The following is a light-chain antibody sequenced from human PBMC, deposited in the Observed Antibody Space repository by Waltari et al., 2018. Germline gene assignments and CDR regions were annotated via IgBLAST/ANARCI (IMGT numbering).Light chain of an antibody. J-gene: IGLJ3*02. V-gene: IGLV2-14*03. CDR2: DVI. CDR1: SSDVGAYNY. Sequence: QSALTQPASVSGSPGQSITISCTGTSSDVGAYNYVSWYQQYSGKAPKLMIYDVIKRPSGVSNRFSCAKSGNTASLTISGLQAEDEADYYCSSFTRSATLVFGGGTKLTVL. CDR3: SSFTRSATLV.